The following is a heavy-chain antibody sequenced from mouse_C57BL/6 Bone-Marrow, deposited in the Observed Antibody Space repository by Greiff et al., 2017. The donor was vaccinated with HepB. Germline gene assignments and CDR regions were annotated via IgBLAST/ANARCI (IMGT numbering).Heavy chain of an antibody. J-gene: IGHJ2*01. V-gene: IGHV1-18*01. CDR1: GYTFTDYN. CDR2: INPNNGGT. CDR3: ARGSGYSNFYFDY. Sequence: SGPELVKPGASVKIPCKASGYTFTDYNMDWVKQSHGKSLEWIGDINPNNGGTIYNQKFKGKATLTVDKSSSTAYMERRSLTSEDTAVYYCARGSGYSNFYFDYWGQGTTLTVSS. D-gene: IGHD2-5*01.